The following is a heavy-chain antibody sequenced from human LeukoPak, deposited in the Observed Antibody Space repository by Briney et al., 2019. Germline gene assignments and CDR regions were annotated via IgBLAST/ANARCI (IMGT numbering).Heavy chain of an antibody. J-gene: IGHJ4*02. Sequence: SETLSLTCSVSGGSISSYYWSWIRQPPGKGLEWIGYIYYSGSTNYNPSLKSRVTISVDTSKNQFSLKLSSVTAADTAVYYCAREVRYFDWLLYFDYWGQGTLVTVSS. CDR2: IYYSGST. D-gene: IGHD3-9*01. CDR1: GGSISSYY. V-gene: IGHV4-59*12. CDR3: AREVRYFDWLLYFDY.